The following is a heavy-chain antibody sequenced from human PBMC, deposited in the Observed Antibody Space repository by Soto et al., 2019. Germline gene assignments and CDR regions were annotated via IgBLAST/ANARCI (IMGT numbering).Heavy chain of an antibody. V-gene: IGHV4-34*01. CDR3: AREKYYYGSD. CDR1: GWSFCGYY. Sequence: PSETLSLTCAVYGWSFCGYYWSWIRQPPGKGLEWIGEINHSGSTNYNPSLKSRVTISVDTSKNQFSLKLSSVTAADTAVYYCAREKYYYGSDWGQGTLVTVSS. J-gene: IGHJ4*02. CDR2: INHSGST. D-gene: IGHD3-10*01.